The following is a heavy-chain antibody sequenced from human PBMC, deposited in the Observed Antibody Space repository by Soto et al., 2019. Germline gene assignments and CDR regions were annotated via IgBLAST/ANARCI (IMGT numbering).Heavy chain of an antibody. D-gene: IGHD3-22*01. J-gene: IGHJ4*02. Sequence: QVQLVQSGAEVKKPGASVKVSCKASGYTFITYGVSWVRQASGQGLDWLGWISTYNGNTRYAERLQGRVTITTETTTKTAYMALRNLRSDDTAVYYCARGPTEYYDNSANYSLDYWGQGTLVTVSS. CDR3: ARGPTEYYDNSANYSLDY. CDR2: ISTYNGNT. V-gene: IGHV1-18*01. CDR1: GYTFITYG.